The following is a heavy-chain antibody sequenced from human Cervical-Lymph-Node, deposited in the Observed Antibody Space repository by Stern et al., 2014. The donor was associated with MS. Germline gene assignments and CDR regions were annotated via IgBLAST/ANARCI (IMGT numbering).Heavy chain of an antibody. CDR2: VSADTGDP. J-gene: IGHJ3*02. CDR1: GYRFVSYG. Sequence: VQLVESGAELKKPGASVKVSCKASGYRFVSYGITWVRQAPGQGLEWLGWVSADTGDPDYARNLQARFTLTTHTPTTTAYMELRSLRSDDTAVYYCAINYYGAGTYRAFDIWGQGTLVIVSA. CDR3: AINYYGAGTYRAFDI. V-gene: IGHV1-18*01. D-gene: IGHD3-10*01.